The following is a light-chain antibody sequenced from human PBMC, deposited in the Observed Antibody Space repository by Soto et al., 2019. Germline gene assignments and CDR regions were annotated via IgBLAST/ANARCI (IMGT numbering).Light chain of an antibody. CDR1: QTIYSN. CDR2: RAS. J-gene: IGKJ1*01. CDR3: QQYQNLWT. V-gene: IGKV3-15*01. Sequence: IQMTQSPATLSVSPGERATLSCRASQTIYSNVAWYQQRPGQAPRLLIYRASARATGIPARFSGGGSGTESTLTIGSLQSEDSAVYYCQQYQNLWTFGQGTKVDIK.